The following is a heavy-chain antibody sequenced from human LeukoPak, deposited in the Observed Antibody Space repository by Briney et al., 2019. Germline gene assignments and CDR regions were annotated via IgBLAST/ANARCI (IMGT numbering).Heavy chain of an antibody. CDR2: FYNGGST. CDR3: ARRLVGAAGYFDY. V-gene: IGHV4-59*08. Sequence: SETLSLTCAVSGGSIILYYWSWLRQPPGKALEWIGYFYNGGSTNYNPSLKSRVTISGDTSKNQFSLRLDSVTAADTAVYYCARRLVGAAGYFDYWGQGTLVTVSS. D-gene: IGHD1-26*01. CDR1: GGSIILYY. J-gene: IGHJ4*02.